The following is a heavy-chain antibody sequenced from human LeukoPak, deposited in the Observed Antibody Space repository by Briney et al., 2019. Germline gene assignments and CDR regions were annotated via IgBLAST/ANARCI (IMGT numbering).Heavy chain of an antibody. V-gene: IGHV4-59*01. D-gene: IGHD6-19*01. CDR1: GVPISIYY. Sequence: PPETLSLTCIVSGVPISIYYGSWIRQPPGKGLEWMGYTYYRGSTNYNPSLKSRVTISVDTSKNQFSLKLSYVTAADTAVYYCARQTSSGWYDYWGQGTLVTVSS. CDR2: TYYRGST. J-gene: IGHJ4*02. CDR3: ARQTSSGWYDY.